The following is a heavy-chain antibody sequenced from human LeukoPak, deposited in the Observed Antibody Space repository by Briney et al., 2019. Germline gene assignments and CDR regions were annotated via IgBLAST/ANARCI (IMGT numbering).Heavy chain of an antibody. D-gene: IGHD3-10*01. CDR1: GGSISSYY. J-gene: IGHJ6*04. Sequence: SKTLSLTCTVSGGSISSYYRSWIRQPPGKGLEWMGDIYYDGSTNYNPALKSRGTISFGTSKNQLSLNQISITAADTTVDYCSGSMVRGVIRPNPPDYYCYYGMAVWGKGTTVTVSS. CDR2: IYYDGST. V-gene: IGHV4-59*12. CDR3: SGSMVRGVIRPNPPDYYCYYGMAV.